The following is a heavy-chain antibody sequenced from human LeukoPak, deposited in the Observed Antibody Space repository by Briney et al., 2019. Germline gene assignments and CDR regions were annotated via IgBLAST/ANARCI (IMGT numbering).Heavy chain of an antibody. J-gene: IGHJ4*02. Sequence: ASVTVSCKSSGYTFTGYYMHWVRQAPGQGLEWMGWINPNSGGTNSAQKFQGRVTMTMDTSISTAYMELRRLRCDDNAVYYCAREGSRVAVIDYWGQGTLVTVSS. CDR3: AREGSRVAVIDY. D-gene: IGHD3-3*01. CDR2: INPNSGGT. V-gene: IGHV1-2*02. CDR1: GYTFTGYY.